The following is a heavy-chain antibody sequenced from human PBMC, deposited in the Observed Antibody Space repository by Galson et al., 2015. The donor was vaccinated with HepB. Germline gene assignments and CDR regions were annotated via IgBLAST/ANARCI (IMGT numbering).Heavy chain of an antibody. D-gene: IGHD5/OR15-5a*01. V-gene: IGHV3-23*01. CDR1: GFTFSSYA. CDR2: ISGSGGST. Sequence: SLRLSCAASGFTFSSYAMSWVRQAPGKGLEWVSAISGSGGSTYYADSVKGRFTISRDNSKNTLYLQMNSLRAEDTAVYYCAKGLSTAGNYYYYGMGVWGQGTTVTVSS. CDR3: AKGLSTAGNYYYYGMGV. J-gene: IGHJ6*02.